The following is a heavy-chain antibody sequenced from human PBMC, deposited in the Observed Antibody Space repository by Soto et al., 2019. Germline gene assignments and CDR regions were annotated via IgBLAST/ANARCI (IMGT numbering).Heavy chain of an antibody. D-gene: IGHD6-19*01. Sequence: QVQLVQSGAEVKKPGSSVKVSCKASGGTFSSYTISWVRQAPGQGLEWMGRIIPILGIANYEPKFQGRVPIPADTSTSTANMERSSLRSEDTAVYYCALKHTYIAVAGTGGDYYCGMDVWGQGTTVTVSS. CDR2: IIPILGIA. J-gene: IGHJ6*02. V-gene: IGHV1-69*02. CDR1: GGTFSSYT. CDR3: ALKHTYIAVAGTGGDYYCGMDV.